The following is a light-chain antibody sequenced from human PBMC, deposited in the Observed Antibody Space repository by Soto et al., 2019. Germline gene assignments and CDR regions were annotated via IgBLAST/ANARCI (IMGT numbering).Light chain of an antibody. CDR1: QSVSSSY. CDR3: QQYGSLWFT. Sequence: EIVLTQSPGTLSLSPGVRATLSCRASQSVSSSYLAWYQHKPGQAPRLLLYGASSRATGIPDRFNGSGSGTDFTLTISRREPEDVAVDYCQQYGSLWFTFGPGTKLDIK. V-gene: IGKV3-20*01. J-gene: IGKJ3*01. CDR2: GAS.